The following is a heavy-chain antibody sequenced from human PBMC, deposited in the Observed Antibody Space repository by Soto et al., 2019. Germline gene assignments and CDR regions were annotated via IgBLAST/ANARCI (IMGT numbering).Heavy chain of an antibody. J-gene: IGHJ4*02. CDR3: ARDQTYYYGSRSPH. V-gene: IGHV3-21*01. CDR1: GFTFSSYS. D-gene: IGHD3-10*01. Sequence: GGSLRLSCAASGFTFSSYSMNWVRQAPGKGLEWVSSISSSSSYIYYADSVKGRFTISRDNAKNSLYLQMNSLRAEDTAVYYCARDQTYYYGSRSPHWGQGTLVTVSS. CDR2: ISSSSSYI.